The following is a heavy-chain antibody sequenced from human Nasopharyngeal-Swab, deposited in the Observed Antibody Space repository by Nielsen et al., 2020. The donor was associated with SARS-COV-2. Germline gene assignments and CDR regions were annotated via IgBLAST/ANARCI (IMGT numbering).Heavy chain of an antibody. D-gene: IGHD3-22*01. V-gene: IGHV4-30-4*01. J-gene: IGHJ6*02. CDR3: ASGLIDYYDSSGYPLGMDV. CDR1: GGSISSGDYY. Sequence: SETLSLTCTVSGGSISSGDYYWSWIRQPPGKGLEWIGYIYYSGSTYYNPSLKSRVTISVDTSKNQFSLKLSSVTAADTAVYYCASGLIDYYDSSGYPLGMDVWGQGTTVTVSS. CDR2: IYYSGST.